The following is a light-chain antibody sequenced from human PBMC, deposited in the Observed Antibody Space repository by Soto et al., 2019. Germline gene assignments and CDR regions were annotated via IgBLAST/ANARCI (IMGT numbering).Light chain of an antibody. CDR3: QQYESYSPWT. Sequence: DIQMTQSPSTLSASVGDRVTITCRASQSISGWLAWYQQKPGKAPKLLIYDASSLESGVPSRFSGSRSGTEFTLTISSLQPDDFATYYCQQYESYSPWTFGQGTKVEIK. CDR2: DAS. V-gene: IGKV1-5*01. CDR1: QSISGW. J-gene: IGKJ1*01.